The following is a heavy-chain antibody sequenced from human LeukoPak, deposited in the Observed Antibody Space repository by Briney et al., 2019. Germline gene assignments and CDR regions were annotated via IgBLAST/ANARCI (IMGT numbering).Heavy chain of an antibody. CDR2: ISYDGSDK. V-gene: IGHV3-30*04. CDR3: ARAVYRSGGYYFDY. D-gene: IGHD6-19*01. J-gene: IGHJ4*02. Sequence: PGGSLRLSCAASGFTFSSHAMQWVRQAPGKGLEWVAVISYDGSDKNYADSVKGRFTISRDNSKNTLYLQMNSLRADDTAVYYCARAVYRSGGYYFDYWGQGTLVIVSS. CDR1: GFTFSSHA.